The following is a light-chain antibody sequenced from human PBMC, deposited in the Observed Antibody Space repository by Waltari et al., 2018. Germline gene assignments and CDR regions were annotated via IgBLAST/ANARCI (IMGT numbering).Light chain of an antibody. CDR1: GTHMGHTF. J-gene: IGLJ2*01. Sequence: YVVTQPPSVNAAPGQKFTISCSGSGTHMGHTFVSWYQPFPRTAPKLLIYDGYSRPSVIPYRFSGSKSGTSAALAITGLQTGDEADYYCGTWDTTLNAGVFGGGTKLTVL. V-gene: IGLV1-51*01. CDR2: DGY. CDR3: GTWDTTLNAGV.